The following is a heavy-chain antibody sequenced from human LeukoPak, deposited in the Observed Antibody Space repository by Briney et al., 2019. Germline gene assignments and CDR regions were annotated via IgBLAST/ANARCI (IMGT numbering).Heavy chain of an antibody. D-gene: IGHD2-15*01. V-gene: IGHV1-2*02. CDR3: ARSPAIRYCSGGSCCLFDY. CDR2: INPNSGGT. CDR1: GYTFTGYY. J-gene: IGHJ4*02. Sequence: ASVKVSCKASGYTFTGYYMHWVRQAPGQGLEWMGWINPNSGGTNYAQEVQGRVTMTRDTSISTAYMELSRLRSDDTAVYYCARSPAIRYCSGGSCCLFDYWGQGTLVTVSS.